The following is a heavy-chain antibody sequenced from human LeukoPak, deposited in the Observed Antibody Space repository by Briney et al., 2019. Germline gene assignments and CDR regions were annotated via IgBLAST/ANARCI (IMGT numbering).Heavy chain of an antibody. CDR2: INHSGST. CDR3: AKGGVADY. D-gene: IGHD3-16*01. CDR1: GGSFSGYY. J-gene: IGHJ4*02. V-gene: IGHV4-34*01. Sequence: SETLSLTCVFYGGSFSGYYWSWIRQPPGKGLEWIGEINHSGSTNYNPSLKSRATISVDTSENQFSLKLTSVTAADTAVYYCAKGGVADYWRQGTLVTVSS.